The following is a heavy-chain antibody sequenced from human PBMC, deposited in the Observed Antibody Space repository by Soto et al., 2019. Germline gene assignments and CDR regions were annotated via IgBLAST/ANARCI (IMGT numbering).Heavy chain of an antibody. V-gene: IGHV2-26*01. Sequence: SGPTLVNPTETLTLTCTVSGSSLSNARMGVSWIRQPPGKALEWLAHIFSSDEKSYSTSLKSRLTISKDTSKSQVVLTMTNMDPVDTATYYCARTTTVTSHYYYYGMDVWGQGTTVTVSS. CDR2: IFSSDEK. D-gene: IGHD4-17*01. J-gene: IGHJ6*02. CDR1: GSSLSNARMG. CDR3: ARTTTVTSHYYYYGMDV.